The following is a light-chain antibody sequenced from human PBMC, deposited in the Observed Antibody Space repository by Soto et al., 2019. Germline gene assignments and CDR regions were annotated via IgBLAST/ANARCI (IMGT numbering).Light chain of an antibody. CDR2: AAS. CDR1: QGVSTF. CDR3: QQTYISPGT. V-gene: IGKV1-39*01. Sequence: DIQVTQSPSSLSASVGDRVTITCRTSQGVSTFLNWYRQKPGEAPKLLIYAASTLHSGVPSRFSGSGSETDFTLTINSLQPEDFATYYCQQTYISPGTFGQVTKVEIK. J-gene: IGKJ2*01.